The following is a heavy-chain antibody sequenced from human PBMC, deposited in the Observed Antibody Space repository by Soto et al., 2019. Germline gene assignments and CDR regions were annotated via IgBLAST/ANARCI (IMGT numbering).Heavy chain of an antibody. CDR3: AKDSQFYYMDV. V-gene: IGHV3-9*01. D-gene: IGHD6-19*01. CDR2: SSWNGETI. CDR1: GFKFNDYA. Sequence: GGSLRLSCAASGFKFNDYAMHWVRQAPGKGLEWVSGSSWNGETIGYAGSVKGRFTISRDNAKNSLYLQMNSLRTEDTALYYCAKDSQFYYMDVWGQGTTVTVSS. J-gene: IGHJ6*03.